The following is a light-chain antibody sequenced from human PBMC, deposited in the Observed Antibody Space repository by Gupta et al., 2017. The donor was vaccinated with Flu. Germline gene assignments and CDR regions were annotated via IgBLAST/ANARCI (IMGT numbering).Light chain of an antibody. J-gene: IGKJ1*01. V-gene: IGKV1-5*03. Sequence: DIQLTQSPSTLSASVGDRVTITCRASQSISSWLAWYQQKPGKAPKLLIYKGSSLGGGVTSRFSGSGGSGFGTEFSLTISSLQPDDFATYYCLQYDSYPETFGQGTKVEVK. CDR2: KGS. CDR3: LQYDSYPET. CDR1: QSISSW.